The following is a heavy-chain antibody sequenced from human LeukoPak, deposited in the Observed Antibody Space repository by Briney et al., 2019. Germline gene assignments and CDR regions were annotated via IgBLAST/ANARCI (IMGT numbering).Heavy chain of an antibody. Sequence: PSETLSLTCTVSGGSISSGSYYWSWIRQPAGKGLEWIGRIYTSGSTNYNPSLKSRVTISVDTSKNQFSLKLSSVTAADTAVYYCARDAGVYSSSWYYWGQGTLVTVSS. V-gene: IGHV4-61*02. D-gene: IGHD6-13*01. CDR2: IYTSGST. CDR3: ARDAGVYSSSWYY. CDR1: GGSISSGSYY. J-gene: IGHJ4*02.